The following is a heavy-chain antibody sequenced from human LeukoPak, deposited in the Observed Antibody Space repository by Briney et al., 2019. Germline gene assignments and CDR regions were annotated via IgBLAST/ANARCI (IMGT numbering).Heavy chain of an antibody. Sequence: TGGSLRLSCAASGFTFSSYWMGWFRQAPGKGLEWVANIGKDGRAINYVGSVKGRFTISRDNSKNTVDLQMNSLRVEDTAVYFCAKDKDTPATAQPQRGYFESWGQGTLVTVSA. CDR3: AKDKDTPATAQPQRGYFES. J-gene: IGHJ4*02. CDR1: GFTFSSYW. V-gene: IGHV3-7*01. CDR2: IGKDGRAI. D-gene: IGHD2-21*02.